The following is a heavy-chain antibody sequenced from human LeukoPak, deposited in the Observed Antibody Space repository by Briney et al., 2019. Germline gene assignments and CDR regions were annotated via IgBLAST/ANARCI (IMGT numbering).Heavy chain of an antibody. J-gene: IGHJ6*02. V-gene: IGHV3-23*01. CDR2: ISGSGGST. D-gene: IGHD3-9*01. Sequence: GGSLRLSCAPSGFTFSSYAKNWVRQAPGKGLEWVSGISGSGGSTYYADSVKGRFTISRDNSKNTLYLQVNSLRAEDTAIYYCAKDFEQNYDILTGYYSSYYYSTDVWGQGTTVTVSS. CDR1: GFTFSSYA. CDR3: AKDFEQNYDILTGYYSSYYYSTDV.